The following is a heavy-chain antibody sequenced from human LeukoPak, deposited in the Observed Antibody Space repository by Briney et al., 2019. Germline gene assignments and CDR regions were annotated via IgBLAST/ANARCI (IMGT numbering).Heavy chain of an antibody. CDR1: GFTFSSYA. CDR2: ISGSGGST. D-gene: IGHD4-23*01. CDR3: ARDLEWELTRQSDY. J-gene: IGHJ4*02. V-gene: IGHV3-23*01. Sequence: PGGSLRLSCAASGFTFSSYAMSWVRQAPGKGLEWVSAISGSGGSTYYADSGKGRFTISRDNAKDSLYLQMNSLRAEDTAVYYCARDLEWELTRQSDYWGQGTLVTVSS.